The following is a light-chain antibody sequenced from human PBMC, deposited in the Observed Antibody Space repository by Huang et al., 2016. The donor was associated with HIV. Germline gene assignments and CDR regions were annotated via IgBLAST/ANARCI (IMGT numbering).Light chain of an antibody. Sequence: EIVLAQSPGTLSLSPRERATLSCRASQSFSGNTLAWYQQKLGQAPTILLYSVSSRATCVPDMFSGSGSGTDFILTITGLEPEDFAVYYCQQYLSSPWTFGPGTKVEIK. V-gene: IGKV3-20*01. CDR2: SVS. J-gene: IGKJ1*01. CDR1: QSFSGNT. CDR3: QQYLSSPWT.